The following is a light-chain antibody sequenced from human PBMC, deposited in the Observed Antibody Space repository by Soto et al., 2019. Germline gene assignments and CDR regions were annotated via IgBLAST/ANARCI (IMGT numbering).Light chain of an antibody. CDR1: QSVSSN. J-gene: IGKJ1*01. CDR2: GAS. V-gene: IGKV3-15*01. Sequence: EIVMTQSPATLSVSPGERATLSCRAGQSVSSNLAWYQQKPGQAPRLLIYGASTRATGIPARFSGSGSGTEFTLTISSLQSEDFAVYYCQQYNSWRTFGQGTKVEIK. CDR3: QQYNSWRT.